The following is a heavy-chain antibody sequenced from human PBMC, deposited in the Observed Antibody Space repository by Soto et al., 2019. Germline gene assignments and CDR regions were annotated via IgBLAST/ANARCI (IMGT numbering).Heavy chain of an antibody. CDR1: GGTFSSYA. J-gene: IGHJ3*02. D-gene: IGHD3-22*01. Sequence: GSSVKVSCKASGGTFSSYAISWVRQAPGQGLEWMGGIIPIFGTANYAQKFQGRVTITADKSTSTAYMELSSLRSEDTAVYYCARERIPSYYYDSSGYYYAHAFDIWGPGTMVTVSS. CDR3: ARERIPSYYYDSSGYYYAHAFDI. CDR2: IIPIFGTA. V-gene: IGHV1-69*06.